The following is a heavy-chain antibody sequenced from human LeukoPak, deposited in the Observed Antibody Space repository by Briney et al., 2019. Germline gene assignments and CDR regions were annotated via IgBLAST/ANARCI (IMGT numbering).Heavy chain of an antibody. CDR2: ISYDGNSK. Sequence: GGSLRLSCAASGFTFSSYGMHWVRQAPDKGLEWVAVISYDGNSKYYVDSVKGRFTISRDNSKNTLYLQMNSLRAEDTAVYYCAKGYCSSTSCYPEAPSDYWGQGTLVTVSS. CDR1: GFTFSSYG. CDR3: AKGYCSSTSCYPEAPSDY. D-gene: IGHD2-2*01. V-gene: IGHV3-30*18. J-gene: IGHJ4*02.